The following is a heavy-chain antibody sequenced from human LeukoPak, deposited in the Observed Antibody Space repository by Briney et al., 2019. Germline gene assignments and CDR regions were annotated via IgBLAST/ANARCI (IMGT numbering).Heavy chain of an antibody. J-gene: IGHJ5*02. CDR1: GGSFRGYY. V-gene: IGHV4-34*01. CDR2: INHSEST. Sequence: PSETLSLTCAVYGGSFRGYYWSWIRQPPGKGLEWIGEINHSESTNYNPSLKSRVTISVDTSKNQFSLKLSSVTAADTAVYYCARGHVLSFTMVQGVSNWFDPWGQGTLVTVSS. CDR3: ARGHVLSFTMVQGVSNWFDP. D-gene: IGHD3-10*01.